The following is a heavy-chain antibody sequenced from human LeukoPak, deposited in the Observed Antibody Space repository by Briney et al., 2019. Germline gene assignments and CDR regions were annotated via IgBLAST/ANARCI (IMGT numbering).Heavy chain of an antibody. CDR3: AKAAAGTQYFQH. CDR1: GFTFDDYA. Sequence: GRSLRLSCAASGFTFDDYAMHWVRQAPGKGLEWVSGISWNSGRIGYADSVKGRFTISRDNAKNSLYLQMNSLRAEDMALYYCAKAAAGTQYFQHWGQGTLVTVSS. CDR2: ISWNSGRI. J-gene: IGHJ1*01. V-gene: IGHV3-9*03. D-gene: IGHD6-13*01.